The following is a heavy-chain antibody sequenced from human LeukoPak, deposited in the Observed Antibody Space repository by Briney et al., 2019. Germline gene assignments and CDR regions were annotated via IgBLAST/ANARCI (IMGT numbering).Heavy chain of an antibody. CDR3: ARITDRTIFGEIMHGFDI. CDR1: GDSFNNNNYY. D-gene: IGHD3-3*01. Sequence: PSETLSLTCTVSGDSFNNNNYYWGWIRQPPGKGLEWIGNIYYNGRTYYSPSLKSRGTISVDTSNNQFSLKLSSVTAADTAVYYCARITDRTIFGEIMHGFDIWGQGTPVTVSS. V-gene: IGHV4-39*01. J-gene: IGHJ3*02. CDR2: IYYNGRT.